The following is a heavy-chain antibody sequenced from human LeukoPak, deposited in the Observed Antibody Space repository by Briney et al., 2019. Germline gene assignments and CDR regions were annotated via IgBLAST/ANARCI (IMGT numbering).Heavy chain of an antibody. CDR1: GYTFTSYD. Sequence: ASVKVSCKASGYTFTSYDINWVRQATGQGLEWMGWMNPNSGNTGYAQKLQGRVTMTTDTSTSTAYMELRSLRSDDTAVYYCARLMGDNGFDYWGQGTLVTVSS. CDR2: MNPNSGNT. J-gene: IGHJ4*02. V-gene: IGHV1-8*01. CDR3: ARLMGDNGFDY. D-gene: IGHD2-21*01.